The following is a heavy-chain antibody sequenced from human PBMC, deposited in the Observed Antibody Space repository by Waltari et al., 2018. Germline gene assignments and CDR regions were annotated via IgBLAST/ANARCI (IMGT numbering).Heavy chain of an antibody. D-gene: IGHD3-10*01. CDR1: GFDFGDYD. Sequence: EVRLAEPGGGLVKPGGSLSLSCTASGFDFGDYDRNWVRQAPGTGLEWVSSIGGTHSNIFYADSVKGRFTVSRDNAKNSLYLQMDNLRAEDSGLYFCTRDLYGSGGDWFDPWGQGTLVTVSS. J-gene: IGHJ5*02. V-gene: IGHV3-21*03. CDR3: TRDLYGSGGDWFDP. CDR2: IGGTHSNI.